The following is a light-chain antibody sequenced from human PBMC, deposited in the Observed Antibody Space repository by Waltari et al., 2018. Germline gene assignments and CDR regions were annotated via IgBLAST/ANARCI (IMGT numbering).Light chain of an antibody. CDR2: WAS. CDR3: QQFVGYPYT. V-gene: IGKV4-1*01. J-gene: IGKJ2*01. Sequence: DIVMTQSPDSLAVSLGERATINCKSSQTVLYSSNNKNYLAWYQHKPGQPPKLLIYWASTRESGVPDRFSGSGSGTDFTLTISSLEPDDFATYYCQQFVGYPYTFGQGTKVETK. CDR1: QTVLYSSNNKNY.